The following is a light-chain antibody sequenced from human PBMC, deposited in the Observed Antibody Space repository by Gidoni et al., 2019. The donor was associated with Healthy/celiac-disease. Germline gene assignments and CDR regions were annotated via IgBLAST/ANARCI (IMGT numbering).Light chain of an antibody. J-gene: IGKJ3*01. CDR3: QQYGSSPT. CDR1: QSVSSSY. Sequence: EIVLTQSPGTLSLSPGERATLSCRASQSVSSSYLAWYQQKPGQAPRLLIYGASSSSTGIPDRFSGSWSGTDFTLPISRLEPEDFAVYYCQQYGSSPTFXPXTKVDIK. CDR2: GAS. V-gene: IGKV3-20*01.